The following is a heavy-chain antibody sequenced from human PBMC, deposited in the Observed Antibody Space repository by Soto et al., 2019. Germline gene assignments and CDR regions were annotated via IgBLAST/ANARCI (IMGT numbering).Heavy chain of an antibody. J-gene: IGHJ4*02. Sequence: ETLSLTCTVSGGSISSYYWSWIRQPPGKGLEWIGYIYYSGSTNYNPSLKSRVTISVDTSKNQFSLKLRSVTAADTAVYYCARGFHCNYTDGFDYWGPGTLVTVSS. D-gene: IGHD1-7*01. CDR1: GGSISSYY. CDR2: IYYSGST. CDR3: ARGFHCNYTDGFDY. V-gene: IGHV4-59*01.